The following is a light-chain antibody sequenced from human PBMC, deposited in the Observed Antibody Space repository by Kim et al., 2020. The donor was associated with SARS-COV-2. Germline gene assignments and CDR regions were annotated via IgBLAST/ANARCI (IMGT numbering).Light chain of an antibody. Sequence: DIQMTQSPSSLSASVGDRVTITCRTSQNINSHLNWYHQKPGRAPKLLIYAASTLQGGVPSRFSGSGSETDFTLTISSLQAEDFATYYCQQSYTAPYTFGQGTKLEI. CDR1: QNINSH. CDR3: QQSYTAPYT. V-gene: IGKV1-39*01. CDR2: AAS. J-gene: IGKJ2*01.